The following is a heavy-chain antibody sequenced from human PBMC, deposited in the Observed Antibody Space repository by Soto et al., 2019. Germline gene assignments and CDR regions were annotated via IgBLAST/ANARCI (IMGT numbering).Heavy chain of an antibody. D-gene: IGHD6-6*01. V-gene: IGHV3-48*03. CDR1: GFTFSSYE. J-gene: IGHJ4*02. Sequence: GGSLRLSCAASGFTFSSYEMNWVRQAPGKGLEWVSYISSSGSTIYYADSVKGRFTISRDNAKNSLYVQMNSLRAEDTAVYYCAREYSSSSGRLFDYWGQGTLVTVSS. CDR3: AREYSSSSGRLFDY. CDR2: ISSSGSTI.